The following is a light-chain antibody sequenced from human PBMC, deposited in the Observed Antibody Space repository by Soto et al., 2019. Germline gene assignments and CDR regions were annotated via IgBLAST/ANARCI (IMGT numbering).Light chain of an antibody. Sequence: QSVLTQPPSVSGAPGRRVTISCTGSSSNIGAGYDVHWYQQLPGTAPKLLIYGNSNRPSGVPDRFSGSKSGTSASLAITGLQAEDEADYYCQYYDSSFYVFGTGTKVTVL. CDR3: QYYDSSFYV. V-gene: IGLV1-40*01. J-gene: IGLJ1*01. CDR2: GNS. CDR1: SSNIGAGYD.